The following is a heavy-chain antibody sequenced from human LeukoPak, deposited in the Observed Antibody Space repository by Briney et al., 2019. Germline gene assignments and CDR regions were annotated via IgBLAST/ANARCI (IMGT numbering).Heavy chain of an antibody. V-gene: IGHV7-4-1*02. Sequence: GASVKVSCKASGYTFTSYAMNWVRQAPGQGLEWMGWINTNTGNPTYAQGFTGRFVFSLDTSVSTAYLQISSLKAEDTAVYYCARENYDFWSGYSNWFDPWGRGTLVTVSS. D-gene: IGHD3-3*01. CDR3: ARENYDFWSGYSNWFDP. CDR2: INTNTGNP. CDR1: GYTFTSYA. J-gene: IGHJ5*02.